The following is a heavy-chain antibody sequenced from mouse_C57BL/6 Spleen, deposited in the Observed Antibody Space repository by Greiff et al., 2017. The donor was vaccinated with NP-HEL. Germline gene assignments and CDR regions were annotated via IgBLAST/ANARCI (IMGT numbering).Heavy chain of an antibody. CDR2: IHPNSGST. J-gene: IGHJ4*01. CDR1: GYTFTSYW. CDR3: ASDSSGYGMDY. D-gene: IGHD3-2*02. V-gene: IGHV1-64*01. Sequence: QVQLQQPGAELVKPGASVKLSCKASGYTFTSYWMHWVKQRPGQGLEWIGMIHPNSGSTNYNEKFKSKATLTVDKSSSTAYMQISSLTSEDSAVYYCASDSSGYGMDYWGQGTSVTVSS.